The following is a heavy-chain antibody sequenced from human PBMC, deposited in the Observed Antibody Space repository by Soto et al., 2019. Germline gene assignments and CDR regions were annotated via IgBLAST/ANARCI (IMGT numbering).Heavy chain of an antibody. J-gene: IGHJ4*02. CDR2: IIPILGIA. CDR3: ARDLTSSSDDY. V-gene: IGHV1-69*08. Sequence: QVQLVQSGAEVKKPGSSVKVSCKASGGTFSSYTISWVRQAPGQGLEWMGRIIPILGIANYAQKFQGRVTITADKSTSTAYMDLSSLRSEDTAVSYCARDLTSSSDDYWGQGTLVTVSS. CDR1: GGTFSSYT. D-gene: IGHD3-22*01.